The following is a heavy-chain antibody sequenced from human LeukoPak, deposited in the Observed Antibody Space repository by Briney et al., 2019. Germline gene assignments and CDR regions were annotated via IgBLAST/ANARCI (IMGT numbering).Heavy chain of an antibody. J-gene: IGHJ4*02. CDR2: ISWNSGSI. CDR3: AKESVASYGRAYFDY. V-gene: IGHV3-9*01. Sequence: GGSLRLSCAASGFTFDDYAMPWVRPAPGKGLALVSGISWNSGSIGYADSVKGRFTISRDNAKNSLYLQMNSLRAEDTALYYCAKESVASYGRAYFDYWGQGTLVTVSS. D-gene: IGHD1-26*01. CDR1: GFTFDDYA.